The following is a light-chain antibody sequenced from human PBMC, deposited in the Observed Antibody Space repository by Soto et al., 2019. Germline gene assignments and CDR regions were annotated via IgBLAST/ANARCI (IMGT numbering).Light chain of an antibody. V-gene: IGKV1-5*03. CDR3: QQYQTWT. J-gene: IGKJ1*01. CDR1: QSISRW. CDR2: RAS. Sequence: DIPMTQSPFTLSVSVGDRVTITCRASQSISRWLAWYQQKPGKAPKLLIYRASSLESGVPSRFSGSGSGTEFTLTISSLQSDDSATYYCQQYQTWTFGQGTKVEIK.